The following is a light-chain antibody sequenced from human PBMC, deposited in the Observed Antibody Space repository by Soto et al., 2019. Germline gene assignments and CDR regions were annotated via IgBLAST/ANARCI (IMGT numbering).Light chain of an antibody. J-gene: IGKJ4*01. Sequence: DIPMTQSPSSLSASVGDRVTITCRASQSITTYLKWYQQKPGTAPRLMIYGASSFQSGFPSTFSGSGSGTDFALTITSLQPEDFATYYCQQSYSSPRTFGGGTKVEIK. CDR3: QQSYSSPRT. CDR2: GAS. CDR1: QSITTY. V-gene: IGKV1-39*01.